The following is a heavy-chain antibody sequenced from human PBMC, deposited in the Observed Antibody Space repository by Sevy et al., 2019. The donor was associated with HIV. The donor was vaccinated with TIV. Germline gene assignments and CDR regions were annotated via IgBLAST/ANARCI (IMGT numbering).Heavy chain of an antibody. J-gene: IGHJ4*02. Sequence: ASVKVSCKTSGYTFIGYYMHWVRQAPGHGLEWMGWINPNGGGTNYAQKFQGRVTMTSDTSIGTAYVELSGLKSDDTAIYYCARDHMYYYDTTAYYAGTDYWGQGTLVTVSS. D-gene: IGHD3-22*01. CDR1: GYTFIGYY. V-gene: IGHV1-2*02. CDR3: ARDHMYYYDTTAYYAGTDY. CDR2: INPNGGGT.